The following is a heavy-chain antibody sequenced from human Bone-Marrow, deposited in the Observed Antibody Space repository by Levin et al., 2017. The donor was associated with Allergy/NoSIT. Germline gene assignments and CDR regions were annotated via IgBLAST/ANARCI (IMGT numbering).Heavy chain of an antibody. J-gene: IGHJ4*02. CDR3: AKDRDLYCAGDCSLFDY. Sequence: SGESLKISCSASGFTFDYYGMHWVRQAPGKGLEWVAVVSFDGTNKYYVDSVKGRFTISRDNSKNTVYLQMNSLRAEDTAVYYCAKDRDLYCAGDCSLFDYWGQGTLVTVSS. CDR2: VSFDGTNK. D-gene: IGHD2-21*02. CDR1: GFTFDYYG. V-gene: IGHV3-30*18.